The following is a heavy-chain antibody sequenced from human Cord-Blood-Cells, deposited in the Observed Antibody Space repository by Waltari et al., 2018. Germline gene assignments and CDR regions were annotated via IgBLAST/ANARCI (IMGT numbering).Heavy chain of an antibody. Sequence: VQLVESGGGLVQPGGPLRHSCAASGFTFTSYWMSWVRPAPGKGLEWVANIKHDGSEKYYVDSVKGRFTISRDNAKNSLYLQMNSLRAEDTAVYYCARQCYSSSWYDAFDIWGQGTMVTVSS. CDR3: ARQCYSSSWYDAFDI. J-gene: IGHJ3*02. CDR1: GFTFTSYW. V-gene: IGHV3-7*01. D-gene: IGHD6-13*01. CDR2: IKHDGSEK.